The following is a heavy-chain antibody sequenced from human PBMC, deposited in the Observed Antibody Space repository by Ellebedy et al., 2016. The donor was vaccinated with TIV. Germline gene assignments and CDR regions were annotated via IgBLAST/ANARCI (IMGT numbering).Heavy chain of an antibody. J-gene: IGHJ3*02. CDR3: ATDGSYGDYLSPAHASVM. CDR1: GFSFRSYW. D-gene: IGHD4-17*01. Sequence: GESLKISCGSSGFSFRSYWMTWVRQAPGKGLEWVANINQGGSERHYVDSVKGRFTISRDNAKNSLYLEMNSLRAEDTAVYYCATDGSYGDYLSPAHASVMWGQGTLVSVSS. CDR2: INQGGSER. V-gene: IGHV3-7*01.